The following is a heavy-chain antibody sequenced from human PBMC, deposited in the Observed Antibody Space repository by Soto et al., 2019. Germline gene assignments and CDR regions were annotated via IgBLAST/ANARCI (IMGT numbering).Heavy chain of an antibody. CDR3: AKEPLVVPAASRFDY. J-gene: IGHJ4*02. CDR2: ISGSGGST. D-gene: IGHD2-2*01. Sequence: PGGSLRLACAASGFTFSSYAMSWVRQAPGKGLEWVSAISGSGGSTYYADSVKGRFTISRDNSKNTLYLQMNSLRAEDTAVYYCAKEPLVVPAASRFDYWGQGTLVTVSS. V-gene: IGHV3-23*01. CDR1: GFTFSSYA.